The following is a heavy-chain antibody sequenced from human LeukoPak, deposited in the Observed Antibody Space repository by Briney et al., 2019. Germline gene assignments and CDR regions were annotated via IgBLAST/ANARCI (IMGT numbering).Heavy chain of an antibody. D-gene: IGHD3-22*01. Sequence: PGGSLRLSCAASGFTFSSYAMHWVRQAPGKGLEWVAVISYDGSNKYYADSVKGRFTISRDDSKNTLYLQMNSLRAEDTAMYYCANEGYNYYASFDYWGQGTLVTVSS. CDR3: ANEGYNYYASFDY. J-gene: IGHJ4*02. CDR1: GFTFSSYA. CDR2: ISYDGSNK. V-gene: IGHV3-30*01.